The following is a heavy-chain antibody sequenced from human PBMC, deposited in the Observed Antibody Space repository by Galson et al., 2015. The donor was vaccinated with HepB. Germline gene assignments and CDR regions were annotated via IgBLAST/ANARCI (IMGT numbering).Heavy chain of an antibody. V-gene: IGHV3-30*04. CDR1: GFTFSSYA. CDR3: ARDQQWLVDY. D-gene: IGHD6-19*01. CDR2: ISYDGSNK. J-gene: IGHJ4*02. Sequence: SLRLSCAASGFTFSSYAMHWVRQAPGKGLEWVAVISYDGSNKYYADSVKGRFTISRDNSKNTLYLQMNSLRAEDTAVYYCARDQQWLVDYWGQGTLVTVSS.